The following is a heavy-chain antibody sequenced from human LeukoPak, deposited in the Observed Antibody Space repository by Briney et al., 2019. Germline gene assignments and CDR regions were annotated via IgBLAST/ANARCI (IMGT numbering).Heavy chain of an antibody. Sequence: SGPTLVNPTQTLTLTCTFSGFSLSTSGVGVGWIRQPPGKALEWLALIYWDDDKRYSPSLKSRLTITKDTSKNQVVLTMTNMDPVDTATYYCAHSEDIVATIKAPIFDYWGQGTLVTVSS. CDR2: IYWDDDK. J-gene: IGHJ4*02. CDR1: GFSLSTSGVG. D-gene: IGHD5-12*01. CDR3: AHSEDIVATIKAPIFDY. V-gene: IGHV2-5*02.